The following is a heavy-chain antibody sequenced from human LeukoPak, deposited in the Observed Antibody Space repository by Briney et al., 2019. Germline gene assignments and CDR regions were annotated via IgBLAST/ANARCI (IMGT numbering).Heavy chain of an antibody. CDR1: GYTFTGYY. CDR2: INPNSGGT. J-gene: IGHJ6*03. CDR3: AGLGVEAAPPGPAKVRAF. Sequence: ASVKVSCKASGYTFTGYYMHWVRQAPGQGLEWMGWINPNSGGTNYAQKFQGRVTMTRDTSISTAYMELSRLRSDDTAVYYCAGLGVEAAPPGPAKVRAFGGKGPGVPV. D-gene: IGHD6-25*01. V-gene: IGHV1-2*02.